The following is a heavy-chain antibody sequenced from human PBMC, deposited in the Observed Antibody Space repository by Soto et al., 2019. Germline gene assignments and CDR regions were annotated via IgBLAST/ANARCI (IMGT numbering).Heavy chain of an antibody. V-gene: IGHV5-51*01. CDR2: IYPGDSDT. CDR3: ARSPTRTNYADCFDP. CDR1: GYSFTSYW. Sequence: PGESLKISCKGSGYSFTSYWIGWVRQMPGKGLEWMGIIYPGDSDTRYSPSFQGQVTISRDNSNNTLYLQMNSLRAEDTAVYYCARSPTRTNYADCFDPWGQGTLVTVSS. D-gene: IGHD4-4*01. J-gene: IGHJ5*02.